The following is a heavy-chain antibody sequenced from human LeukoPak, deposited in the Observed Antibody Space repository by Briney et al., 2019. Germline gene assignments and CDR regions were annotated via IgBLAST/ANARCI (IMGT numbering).Heavy chain of an antibody. D-gene: IGHD3-10*01. CDR1: GFTFSDYY. J-gene: IGHJ2*01. Sequence: PGGSLRLSCAASGFTFSDYYMSWIRQAPGKGVGGGSYISISGGAIHYADSVKGRVTISRDNAKGSLYVQMNSLRAEDTAVYYCARSGGFGAAFDLWGRGTLVTVSS. CDR3: ARSGGFGAAFDL. CDR2: ISISGGAI. V-gene: IGHV3-11*01.